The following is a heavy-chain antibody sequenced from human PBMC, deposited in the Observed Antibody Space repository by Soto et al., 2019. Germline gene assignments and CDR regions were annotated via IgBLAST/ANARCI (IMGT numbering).Heavy chain of an antibody. D-gene: IGHD6-13*01. CDR1: GGTFSSYA. V-gene: IGHV1-69*13. Sequence: EASVKVSCKASGGTFSSYAISWVRQAPGQGLEWMGGIIPIFGTANYAQKFQGRVTITADESTSTAYMELSSLRSEDTAVYYCAIDKGPIAAAVNLNYYYYYGMDVWGQGTTVTAP. CDR3: AIDKGPIAAAVNLNYYYYYGMDV. CDR2: IIPIFGTA. J-gene: IGHJ6*02.